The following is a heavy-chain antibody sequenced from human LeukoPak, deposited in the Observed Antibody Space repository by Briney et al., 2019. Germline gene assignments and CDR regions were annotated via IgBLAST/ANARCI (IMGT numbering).Heavy chain of an antibody. V-gene: IGHV3-23*01. CDR2: ISGSGGST. CDR3: AKDHSYSGYDSVRDFDY. Sequence: GGSLRLSCAASGFTFSSYAMSWVRQAPGKGLEWVSAISGSGGSTYYADSVKGRFTISRDNSKITLYLQMNSLRAEDTAVYYCAKDHSYSGYDSVRDFDYWGQGTLVTVSS. CDR1: GFTFSSYA. D-gene: IGHD5-12*01. J-gene: IGHJ4*02.